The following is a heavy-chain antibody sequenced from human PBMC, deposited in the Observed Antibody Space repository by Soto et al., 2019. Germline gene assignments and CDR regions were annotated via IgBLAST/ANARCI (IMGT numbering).Heavy chain of an antibody. Sequence: SETLSLTCTVSGGSISSSYWSWIRQPPGKALEWIGYIYYSGSTNYNPSLKSRVTMSVDTSKNQFSLKMSSVTAADTAVYCCARLATRYYFDYWGQGTLVTVSS. CDR1: GGSISSSY. V-gene: IGHV4-59*01. J-gene: IGHJ4*02. D-gene: IGHD1-1*01. CDR3: ARLATRYYFDY. CDR2: IYYSGST.